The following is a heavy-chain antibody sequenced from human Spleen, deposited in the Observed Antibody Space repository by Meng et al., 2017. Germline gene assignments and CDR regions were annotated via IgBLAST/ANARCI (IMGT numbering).Heavy chain of an antibody. Sequence: SETLSLTCAVYGGSFSGYYWSWIRQPPGKGLEWIGEINHSGSTNYNPSLKSRVIISVDTSKNQISLKLSSVTAADSAVYYCARGPTTMAHDFDYWGQGTLVTVSS. D-gene: IGHD4-11*01. J-gene: IGHJ4*02. CDR2: INHSGST. CDR1: GGSFSGYY. CDR3: ARGPTTMAHDFDY. V-gene: IGHV4-34*01.